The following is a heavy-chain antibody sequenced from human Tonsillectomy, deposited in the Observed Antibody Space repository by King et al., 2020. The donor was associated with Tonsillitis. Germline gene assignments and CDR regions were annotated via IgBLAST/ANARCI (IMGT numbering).Heavy chain of an antibody. CDR1: GGSISSYY. Sequence: QLQESGPGLVKPSETLSLTCTVSGGSISSYYWSWIRQPPGKGLEWIGYISKSGSTNYNPSLKSRVTISVDTSKNQFSLKLSSVTAADTALYYCARHRGDSSSWYNSWGQGTLVTVSS. CDR2: ISKSGST. V-gene: IGHV4-59*08. J-gene: IGHJ5*01. CDR3: ARHRGDSSSWYNS. D-gene: IGHD6-13*01.